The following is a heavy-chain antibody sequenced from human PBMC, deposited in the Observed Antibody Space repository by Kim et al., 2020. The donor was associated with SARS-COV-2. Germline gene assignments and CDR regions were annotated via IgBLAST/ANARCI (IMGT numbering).Heavy chain of an antibody. CDR3: AKDRDIVATIFNY. J-gene: IGHJ4*02. V-gene: IGHV3-23*01. D-gene: IGHD5-12*01. Sequence: YADSVKGRFTISRDNSKNTLYLQMNSRRAEDTAVYYCAKDRDIVATIFNYWGQGTLVTVSS.